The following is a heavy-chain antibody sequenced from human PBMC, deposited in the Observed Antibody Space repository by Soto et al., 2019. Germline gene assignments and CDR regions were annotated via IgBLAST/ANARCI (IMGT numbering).Heavy chain of an antibody. CDR1: GFTFSGSA. V-gene: IGHV3-73*01. Sequence: PGGSLRLSCAASGFTFSGSAMHWVRQASGKGLEWVGRIRSKANSYATAYAASVKGRFTISRDDSKNTAYLQMNSLKTEDTAVYYCTSLIIAVAGLRDYWGQGTLVTVSS. J-gene: IGHJ4*02. D-gene: IGHD6-19*01. CDR3: TSLIIAVAGLRDY. CDR2: IRSKANSYAT.